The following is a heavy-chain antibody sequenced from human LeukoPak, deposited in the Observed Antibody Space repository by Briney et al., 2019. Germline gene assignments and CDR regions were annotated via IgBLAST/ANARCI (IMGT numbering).Heavy chain of an antibody. CDR1: GFTFSRYW. D-gene: IGHD3-3*01. Sequence: GGSLRLSCAASGFTFSRYWMSWVRQAPGKGLEWVANIKQDGSEKYYVDSVKGRFTISRDNAKNSLYLQMNSLRAEDTAVYYCARVGGRFWAFDIWGQGTMVTVSS. V-gene: IGHV3-7*05. CDR2: IKQDGSEK. J-gene: IGHJ3*02. CDR3: ARVGGRFWAFDI.